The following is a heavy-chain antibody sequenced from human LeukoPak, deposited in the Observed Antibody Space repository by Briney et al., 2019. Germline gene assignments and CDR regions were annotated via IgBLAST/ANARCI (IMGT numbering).Heavy chain of an antibody. CDR1: GFTFSSYG. J-gene: IGHJ6*02. CDR3: ARDLGSGWSLDYYYGMDV. V-gene: IGHV3-33*01. Sequence: GRSLRLSCAASGFTFSSYGMHWVRQAPGKGLEWVAVIWYDGSNKYYADSVRGRFTISRDNSKNTLYLQMNSLRAEDTAVYYCARDLGSGWSLDYYYGMDVWGQGTTVTVSS. CDR2: IWYDGSNK. D-gene: IGHD6-19*01.